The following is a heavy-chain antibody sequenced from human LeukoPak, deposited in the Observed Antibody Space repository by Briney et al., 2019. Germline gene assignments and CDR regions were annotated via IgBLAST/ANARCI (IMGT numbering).Heavy chain of an antibody. D-gene: IGHD3-22*01. CDR1: GFTFSSYG. J-gene: IGHJ4*02. Sequence: GGSLRLSCAASGFTFSSYGMSWVRQAPGKGLEWVSAISGSGGSTFYADSVKGRFTISRDNSKNTLYLQMNSLRAEDTAVYYCATDSAYYYDSSGYFYDWGQGTLVTVSS. V-gene: IGHV3-23*01. CDR3: ATDSAYYYDSSGYFYD. CDR2: ISGSGGST.